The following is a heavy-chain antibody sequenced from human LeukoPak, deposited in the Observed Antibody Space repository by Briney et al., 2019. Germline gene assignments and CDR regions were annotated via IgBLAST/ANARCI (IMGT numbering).Heavy chain of an antibody. Sequence: SETLSLTCAVYGGSFSGYYWSWIRQPPGKGLEWIGEINHSGSTNYNPSLKSRVTISVDTSKNQFSLKLSSVTAADTAVYYCAREYSGYDFDYWGQGTLVTVSS. D-gene: IGHD5-12*01. J-gene: IGHJ4*02. CDR1: GGSFSGYY. CDR3: AREYSGYDFDY. V-gene: IGHV4-34*01. CDR2: INHSGST.